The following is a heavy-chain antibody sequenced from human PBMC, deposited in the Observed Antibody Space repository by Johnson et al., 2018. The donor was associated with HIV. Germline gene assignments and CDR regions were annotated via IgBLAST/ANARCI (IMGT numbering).Heavy chain of an antibody. J-gene: IGHJ3*02. CDR1: GFTFSSYG. CDR2: IRYDGSNK. CDR3: EGDYYVSGSYYFGGFDI. Sequence: QVQLVESGGGVVQPGGSLRLSCAASGFTFSSYGMHWVRQAPGKGLEWVAFIRYDGSNKYYADSVKGRFTISRYNSKNTLYLQMNGLRAEDMAVYYCEGDYYVSGSYYFGGFDIWGQGTMVTVSS. D-gene: IGHD3-10*01. V-gene: IGHV3-30*02.